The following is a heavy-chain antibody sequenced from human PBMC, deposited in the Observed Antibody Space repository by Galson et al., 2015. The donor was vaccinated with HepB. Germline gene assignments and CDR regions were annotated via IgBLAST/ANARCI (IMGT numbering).Heavy chain of an antibody. V-gene: IGHV1-18*01. Sequence: SVKVSCKASGYTFTSYGISWVRQAPGQGLEWMGWISAYNGNTNYAQKLQGRVTMTTDTSTSTAYMELRSLRSDDTAVYYCARESPVLAYGDYSYFDYWGQGTLVTVSS. CDR2: ISAYNGNT. CDR3: ARESPVLAYGDYSYFDY. D-gene: IGHD4-17*01. CDR1: GYTFTSYG. J-gene: IGHJ4*02.